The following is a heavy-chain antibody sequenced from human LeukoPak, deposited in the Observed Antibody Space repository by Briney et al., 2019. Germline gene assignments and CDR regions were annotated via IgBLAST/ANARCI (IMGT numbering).Heavy chain of an antibody. V-gene: IGHV1-18*01. J-gene: IGHJ4*02. D-gene: IGHD3-10*01. CDR1: GYSFTGYG. CDR3: ARDRYGTGRYDY. Sequence: ASVTVSCKASGYSFTGYGISWVRQAPGQGLEWMGWISDYSGHRNYTQKVQARITMTIDTSTNTAYMELTSVRSDDTAVYYCARDRYGTGRYDYWGQGTLVAVSS. CDR2: ISDYSGHR.